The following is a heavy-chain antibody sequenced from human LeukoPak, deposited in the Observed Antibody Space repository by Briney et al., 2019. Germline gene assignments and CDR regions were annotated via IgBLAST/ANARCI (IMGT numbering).Heavy chain of an antibody. CDR3: AKDGGYYYDSSGYFDY. V-gene: IGHV3-23*01. Sequence: PGGSLRLSCAASGFTFSSYWMSWVRQAPGKGLEWVSYIRNSGNTIYYADSVKGRFTISRDNSKNTLYLQMNSLRAGDTAVYYCAKDGGYYYDSSGYFDYWGQGTLVTVSS. J-gene: IGHJ4*02. CDR1: GFTFSSYW. D-gene: IGHD3-22*01. CDR2: IRNSGNTI.